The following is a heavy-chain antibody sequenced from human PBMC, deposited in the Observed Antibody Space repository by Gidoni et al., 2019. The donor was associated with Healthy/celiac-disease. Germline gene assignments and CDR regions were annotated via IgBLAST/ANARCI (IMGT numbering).Heavy chain of an antibody. CDR1: GGSIRCGGYY. CDR2: IYYSGST. Sequence: QVQLQESGPGLVKPSQTLSLTCTVSGGSIRCGGYYWSWIRQHPGKGLEWIGYIYYSGSTYYNPSLKSLVTISVDTSKNQFSLKLSSVTAADTAVYYCARLRIQLSPYFDYWGQGTLVTVSS. J-gene: IGHJ4*02. CDR3: ARLRIQLSPYFDY. V-gene: IGHV4-31*01. D-gene: IGHD5-18*01.